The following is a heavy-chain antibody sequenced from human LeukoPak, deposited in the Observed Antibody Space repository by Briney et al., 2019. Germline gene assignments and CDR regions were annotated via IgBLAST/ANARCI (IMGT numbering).Heavy chain of an antibody. CDR3: ASGQGSGWYGFDY. CDR1: GFTFSDHH. J-gene: IGHJ4*02. CDR2: MSNDGSKK. V-gene: IGHV3-30*03. Sequence: QPGGSLRLSCAASGFTFSDHHMDWVRQAPGKGLEWVAVMSNDGSKKYYADSVKGRFTISRDNSKNSLYLQMNSLGPEDTAVYYCASGQGSGWYGFDYWGQGTLVTVSS. D-gene: IGHD6-19*01.